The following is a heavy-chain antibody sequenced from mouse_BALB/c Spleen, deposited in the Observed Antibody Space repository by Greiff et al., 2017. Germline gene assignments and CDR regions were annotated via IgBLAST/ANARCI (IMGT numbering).Heavy chain of an antibody. V-gene: IGHV1S29*02. J-gene: IGHJ4*01. CDR2: IYPYNGGT. CDR1: GYTFTDYN. D-gene: IGHD2-3*01. CDR3: ARGWSYAMDY. Sequence: VQLKESGPELVKPGASVKISCKASGYTFTDYNMHWVKQSHGKSLEWIGYIYPYNGGTGYNQKFKSKATLTVDNSSSTAYMELRSLTSEDSAVYYCARGWSYAMDYWGQGTSVTVSS.